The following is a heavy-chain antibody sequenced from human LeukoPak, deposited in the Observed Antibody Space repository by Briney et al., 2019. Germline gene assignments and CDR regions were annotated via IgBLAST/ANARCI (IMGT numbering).Heavy chain of an antibody. CDR1: GYTFTGYY. CDR2: IKPNSGGT. CDR3: ARGGATGAFDI. V-gene: IGHV1-2*02. J-gene: IGHJ3*02. D-gene: IGHD1-26*01. Sequence: ASVKVSCKASGYTFTGYYMHWVRQAPGQGLEWMGWIKPNSGGTNYAKKFQSRVTMNRDTSTNTAHMEPSRPRSDDTAVYYCARGGATGAFDIWGQGTMVTVSS.